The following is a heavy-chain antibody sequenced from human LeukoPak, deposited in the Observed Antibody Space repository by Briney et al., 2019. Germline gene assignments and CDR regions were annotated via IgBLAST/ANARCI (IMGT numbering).Heavy chain of an antibody. V-gene: IGHV4-59*01. CDR1: GDSSSNNY. Sequence: SETLSLTCTASGDSSSNNYWTWIRQSPGKGLEWIGYFYYTGSTNYNPSLQSRVTMSVDTSKNQFSLELSSVTSADTAVYYCAQSSGRYLDNWGQGILVTVSS. CDR2: FYYTGST. D-gene: IGHD6-19*01. J-gene: IGHJ4*02. CDR3: AQSSGRYLDN.